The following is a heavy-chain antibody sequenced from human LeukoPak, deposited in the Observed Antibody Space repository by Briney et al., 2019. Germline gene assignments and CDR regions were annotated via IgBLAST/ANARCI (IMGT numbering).Heavy chain of an antibody. J-gene: IGHJ5*02. CDR1: GGSISSYY. CDR3: ARDLGTTVSNWFDP. D-gene: IGHD1-7*01. V-gene: IGHV4-59*12. Sequence: PSETLSLTCTVSGGSISSYYWSWIRQPPGKGLEWIGYIYYSGSTNYRPSLKSRVTISVDTSKNQFSLKLSSVTAADTAVYYCARDLGTTVSNWFDPWGQGTLVTVSS. CDR2: IYYSGST.